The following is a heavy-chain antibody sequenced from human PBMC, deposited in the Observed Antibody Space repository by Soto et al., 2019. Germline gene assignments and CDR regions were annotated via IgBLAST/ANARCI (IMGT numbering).Heavy chain of an antibody. CDR3: ARTPCYTNYYDSSGAAPTRYYFDY. CDR2: IDWDDDK. V-gene: IGHV2-70*01. CDR1: GFSLSTSGMC. D-gene: IGHD3-22*01. J-gene: IGHJ4*02. Sequence: ESGPTLVNPTQTLTLTCTFSGFSLSTSGMCVSWIRQPPGKALEWLALIDWDDDKYYSTSLKTRLTISKDTSKNQVVLTMTNMDPVDTATYYCARTPCYTNYYDSSGAAPTRYYFDYRRQGTPVTVYS.